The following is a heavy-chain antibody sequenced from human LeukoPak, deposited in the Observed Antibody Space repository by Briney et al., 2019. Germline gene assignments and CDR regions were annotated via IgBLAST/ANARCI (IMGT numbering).Heavy chain of an antibody. D-gene: IGHD1-26*01. V-gene: IGHV5-51*01. Sequence: GESLKISCKGSGYSFTSYWIGWVRQTPGKGLEWMGIIYPGDSDTRYSPSFQGQVTISADKSISTTYLQWSSLKASDTAMYYCARGGSYSDDAFDIWGQGTMVTVSS. CDR2: IYPGDSDT. J-gene: IGHJ3*02. CDR3: ARGGSYSDDAFDI. CDR1: GYSFTSYW.